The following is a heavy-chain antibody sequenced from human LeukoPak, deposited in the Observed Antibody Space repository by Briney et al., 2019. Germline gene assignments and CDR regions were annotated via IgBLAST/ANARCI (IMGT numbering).Heavy chain of an antibody. V-gene: IGHV3-48*01. CDR2: ISRSSVTI. CDR3: ARDASGDYVDY. J-gene: IGHJ4*02. D-gene: IGHD6-25*01. CDR1: GFTFTTYS. Sequence: GGSLRLSCAASGFTFTTYSMNWVRQAPGKGLEWVSYISRSSVTIYYADSVKGRFTISRDNSKNTLYLQMNSLRAEDTAVYYCARDASGDYVDYWGQGTLVTVSS.